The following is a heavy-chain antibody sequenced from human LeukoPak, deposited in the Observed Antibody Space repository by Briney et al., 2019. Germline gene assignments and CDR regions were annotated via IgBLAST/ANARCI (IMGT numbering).Heavy chain of an antibody. CDR1: GFTFGDYA. V-gene: IGHV3-9*01. Sequence: PGGSLRLSCAASGFTFGDYAMHWVRQAPGKGLEWVEGISCNSGSIGYADSVKGRFTISRDNAKNSLYLQMNSLRAEDTALYYCAKDIGYYDILTGYSEAFDIWGQGTMVTVSS. CDR3: AKDIGYYDILTGYSEAFDI. CDR2: ISCNSGSI. D-gene: IGHD3-9*01. J-gene: IGHJ3*02.